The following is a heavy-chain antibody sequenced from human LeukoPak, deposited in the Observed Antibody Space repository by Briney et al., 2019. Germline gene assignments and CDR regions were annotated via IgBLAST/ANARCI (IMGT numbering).Heavy chain of an antibody. J-gene: IGHJ4*02. CDR3: ARDKNWGDFWSGYYPLP. CDR1: GFTFSSYA. V-gene: IGHV3-23*01. Sequence: GGSLRLSCAASGFTFSSYAMSWVRQAPGKGLEWVSAISGSGGSTYYADSVKGRFTISRDNSKNTLYLQMNSLRAEDTAVYYCARDKNWGDFWSGYYPLPWGQGTLVTVSS. D-gene: IGHD3-3*01. CDR2: ISGSGGST.